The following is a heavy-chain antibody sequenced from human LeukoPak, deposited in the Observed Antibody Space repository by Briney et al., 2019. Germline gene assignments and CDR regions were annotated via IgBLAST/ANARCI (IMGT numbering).Heavy chain of an antibody. CDR1: GFTFSSYG. CDR3: AKDKQWLEWGAFDI. Sequence: GGSLRLSCAAPGFTFSSYGMHWVRQAPGKGLEGVAFIRYDGSNKYYADSVKGRFTISRDNSKNTLYLQMNSLRAEDTAVYYCAKDKQWLEWGAFDIWGQGTMVTVSS. D-gene: IGHD6-19*01. J-gene: IGHJ3*02. CDR2: IRYDGSNK. V-gene: IGHV3-30*02.